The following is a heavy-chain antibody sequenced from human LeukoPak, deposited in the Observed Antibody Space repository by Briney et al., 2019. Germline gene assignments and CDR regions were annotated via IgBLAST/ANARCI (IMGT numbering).Heavy chain of an antibody. D-gene: IGHD4-17*01. CDR1: GGTFSSYA. V-gene: IGHV1-69*06. CDR3: ARGPVGGDYADYYYYYMDV. J-gene: IGHJ6*03. Sequence: SVKVSCKASGGTFSSYAISWVRQAPGQGLEWMGGIIPIFGTANYAQKFQGRVTITADKSTSTAYMELSSLRPEDTAVYYCARGPVGGDYADYYYYYMDVWGKGTTVTVSS. CDR2: IIPIFGTA.